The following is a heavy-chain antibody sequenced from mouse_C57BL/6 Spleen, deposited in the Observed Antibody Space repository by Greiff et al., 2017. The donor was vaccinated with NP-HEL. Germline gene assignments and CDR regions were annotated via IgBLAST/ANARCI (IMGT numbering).Heavy chain of an antibody. CDR2: IYPGSGST. Sequence: VQLQQSGAELVKPGASVKMSCKASGYTFTSYWITWVKQRPGQGLEWIGDIYPGSGSTNYNEKFKSKATLTVDTSSSTAYMQLSSLTSEDSAVYYCARRDYGRASDYYAMDYWGQGTSVTVSS. V-gene: IGHV1-55*01. CDR3: ARRDYGRASDYYAMDY. J-gene: IGHJ4*01. CDR1: GYTFTSYW. D-gene: IGHD1-1*01.